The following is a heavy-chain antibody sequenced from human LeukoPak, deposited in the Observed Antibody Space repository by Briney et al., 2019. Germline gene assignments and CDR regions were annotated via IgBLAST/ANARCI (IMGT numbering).Heavy chain of an antibody. CDR3: ARGLRYFDY. V-gene: IGHV3-33*01. J-gene: IGHJ4*02. CDR2: IWYDGSNK. Sequence: PGGSLRLSCAASGFTFSSYGMHWVRQAPGKGLEWVAAIWYDGSNKYYADSVKGRFTISRDNSKNTLYLQMNSLRAEDTAVYYCARGLRYFDYWGQGTLVTVSS. CDR1: GFTFSSYG.